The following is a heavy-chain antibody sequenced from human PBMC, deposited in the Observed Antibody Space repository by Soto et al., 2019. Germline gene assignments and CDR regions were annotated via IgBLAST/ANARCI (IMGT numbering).Heavy chain of an antibody. CDR1: GGSISSSSYY. V-gene: IGHV4-39*01. D-gene: IGHD3-10*01. CDR3: ARINMVFDY. J-gene: IGHJ4*02. Sequence: QLQLQESGPGLVKPSETLSLTCTVSGGSISSSSYYWGWIRQPPGKGLECIGSIYYSGTAYYNPSLKSRVTISVDPSKNPFSMKLSSVTAADTAVYYGARINMVFDYWGQGNLVTVSS. CDR2: IYYSGTA.